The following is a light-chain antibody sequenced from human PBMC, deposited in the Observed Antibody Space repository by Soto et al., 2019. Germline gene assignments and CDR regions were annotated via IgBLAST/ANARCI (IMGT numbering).Light chain of an antibody. CDR2: GAS. CDR3: QQYGSSPPTYT. J-gene: IGKJ2*01. CDR1: QSVSSSY. V-gene: IGKV3-20*01. Sequence: EIVLTQSPGTLSLSPGERATPSCRASQSVSSSYLAWYQQKPGQAPRLLIYGASSRATGIPDRFSGSGSGTDFTLTISRLEPEDFAVYYCQQYGSSPPTYTFGQGTKV.